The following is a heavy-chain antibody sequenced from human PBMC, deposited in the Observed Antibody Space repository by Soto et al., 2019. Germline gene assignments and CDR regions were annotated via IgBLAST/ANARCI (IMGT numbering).Heavy chain of an antibody. CDR2: ISSDGTTR. CDR1: GFIFPNFA. V-gene: IGHV3-30-3*01. J-gene: IGHJ6*02. CDR3: ATDPTPFAGPSRVYYGLDV. Sequence: QVRLEESGGGVVQPGRSLRLSCAASGFIFPNFAFHWIRQAPGKGLELVAGISSDGTTRYYADSVKGRFSISRDNFKDTLFLQTNTLRPEDTAVYYCATDPTPFAGPSRVYYGLDVWGQGTTVTVSS.